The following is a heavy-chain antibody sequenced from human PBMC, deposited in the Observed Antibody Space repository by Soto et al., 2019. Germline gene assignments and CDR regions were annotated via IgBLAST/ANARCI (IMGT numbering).Heavy chain of an antibody. V-gene: IGHV4-31*03. Sequence: QVQLQESGPGLVKPSQTLSLTCTVSGGSISSGGYYWSWIRQHPGKGLEWIGYIYNSGSTYYTPSLRSRVAISADTSKNHSSLKLSAVTAADSAVYYCASVPAPWGQGTLVAVSS. D-gene: IGHD6-6*01. CDR2: IYNSGST. J-gene: IGHJ5*02. CDR1: GGSISSGGYY. CDR3: ASVPAP.